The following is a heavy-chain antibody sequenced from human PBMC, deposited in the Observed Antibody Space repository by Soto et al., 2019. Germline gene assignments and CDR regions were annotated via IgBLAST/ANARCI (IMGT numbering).Heavy chain of an antibody. CDR2: IYYSGGT. CDR3: ARKDSGYADYMDV. D-gene: IGHD5-12*01. Sequence: QVQLQESGPGLVKPSQTLSLNCTVSGGSISRGGYYWSWIRQHPGKGLEWIGYIYYSGGTYYNPSLKSRVTISVDTSENQFSLRLSSVTAADTAVYYCARKDSGYADYMDVWGKGTTVTVSS. J-gene: IGHJ6*03. V-gene: IGHV4-31*03. CDR1: GGSISRGGYY.